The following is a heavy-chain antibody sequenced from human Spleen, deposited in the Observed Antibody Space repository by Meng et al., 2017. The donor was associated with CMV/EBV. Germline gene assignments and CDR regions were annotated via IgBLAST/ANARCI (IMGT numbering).Heavy chain of an antibody. D-gene: IGHD2-2*01. V-gene: IGHV3-30*02. CDR2: IRYDGGNK. J-gene: IGHJ1*01. CDR1: GFAFSSIG. CDR3: AKVYCRTTSCYTEYFHH. Sequence: LSLTCAASGFAFSSIGMHWVRQAPGKGLEWVAFIRYDGGNKYYADSVKGRFTISRDNSKNTLFLQMNSLRTEDTAVFYCAKVYCRTTSCYTEYFHHWGQGTLVTVSS.